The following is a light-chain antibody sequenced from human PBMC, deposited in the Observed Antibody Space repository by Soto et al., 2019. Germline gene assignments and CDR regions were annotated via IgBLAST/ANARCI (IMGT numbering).Light chain of an antibody. CDR3: KQRNNWTPT. CDR1: QSISSY. J-gene: IGKJ4*01. V-gene: IGKV3-11*01. CDR2: DAS. Sequence: LLTQSPATLSVSPGQRVTLSCRASQSISSYLAWYQQRPAQPSSLLIYDASNRATAIPARFSGSESATDIDLTISRLEPEDFALYFCKQRNNWTPTFGGATKVE.